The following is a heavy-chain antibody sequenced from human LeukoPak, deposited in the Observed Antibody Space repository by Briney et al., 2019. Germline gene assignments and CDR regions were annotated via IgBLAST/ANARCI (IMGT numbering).Heavy chain of an antibody. Sequence: ASVTVSCKVSGYFLTELPMHWVRQAPGKGLEWVGGFDPEEREEIYAQKFQGRVTITEDTSTHTAYMELTGLRSDDTDVYYCATIELRNFDWLVFDYWGQGTLLSVSS. J-gene: IGHJ4*02. D-gene: IGHD3-9*01. CDR3: ATIELRNFDWLVFDY. CDR1: GYFLTELP. V-gene: IGHV1-24*01. CDR2: FDPEEREE.